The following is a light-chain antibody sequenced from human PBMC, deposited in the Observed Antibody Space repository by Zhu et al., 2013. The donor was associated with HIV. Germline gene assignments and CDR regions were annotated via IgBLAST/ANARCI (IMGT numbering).Light chain of an antibody. CDR1: QSVSTN. Sequence: EIVMRQSPATLSVSPGERATLSCRASQSVSTNLAWYQQRPGQAPRLLIFGASSRASGIPDRFSGSGSGTDFTLTISRLEPEDFAVYYCQQYDSSPLTFGGGTKVEI. V-gene: IGKV3-20*01. CDR2: GAS. J-gene: IGKJ4*01. CDR3: QQYDSSPLT.